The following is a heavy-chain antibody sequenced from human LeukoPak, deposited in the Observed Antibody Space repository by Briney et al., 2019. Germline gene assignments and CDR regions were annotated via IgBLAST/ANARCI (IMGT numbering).Heavy chain of an antibody. CDR3: ARGPTLGLDI. Sequence: ASAKVSCKASGYTFTAYYIHWVRQAPGQGLEWMGWINPNSGDTTLLQRFQGRVTMTRDTSIITAYMELSSLTSDDTGMYYCARGPTLGLDIWGQGTMVTVSS. CDR1: GYTFTAYY. CDR2: INPNSGDT. V-gene: IGHV1-2*02. J-gene: IGHJ3*02.